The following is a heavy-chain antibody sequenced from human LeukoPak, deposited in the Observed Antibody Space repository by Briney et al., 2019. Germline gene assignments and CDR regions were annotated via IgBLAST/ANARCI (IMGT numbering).Heavy chain of an antibody. V-gene: IGHV1-8*01. CDR1: GYTFTSYD. J-gene: IGHJ5*02. CDR3: ARESDSSWSGWFDP. CDR2: MNPNRGNT. Sequence: ASVTVSCKASGYTFTSYDINWVRQAPGQGLEWMGWMNPNRGNTDYAQKFQGRVTITRNTSISTAYMQLNSLRSEDAAVYYCARESDSSWSGWFDPWGQGTLVTVSS. D-gene: IGHD6-6*01.